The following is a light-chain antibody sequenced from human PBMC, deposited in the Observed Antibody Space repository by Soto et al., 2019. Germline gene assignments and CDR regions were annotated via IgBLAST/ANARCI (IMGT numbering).Light chain of an antibody. CDR3: SSYTSISTRV. V-gene: IGLV2-14*01. CDR1: SSDVGSYNY. CDR2: EVS. Sequence: QSALTQPASVSGSPGQSSTISCTGTSSDVGSYNYVSWYQQHPGKAPKLMIYEVSNRPSGVSNRVSGSKSGNTDSLTISGLQAEDEANYYCSSYTSISTRVFGGGTQLTVL. J-gene: IGLJ3*02.